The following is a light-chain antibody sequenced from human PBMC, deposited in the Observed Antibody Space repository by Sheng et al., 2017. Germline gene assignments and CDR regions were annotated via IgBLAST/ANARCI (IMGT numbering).Light chain of an antibody. Sequence: DIVMTQSPLSLPVTPGEPASISCRSSQSLLYSNGYDYLDWYLQKPGQSPQLLIYLGSNRASGVPDRFSGSGSGTDFTLKISRVEAEDVGVYYCMQALQTPRTFGQGTNGGNQT. CDR2: LGS. J-gene: IGKJ1*01. CDR3: MQALQTPRT. CDR1: QSLLYSNGYDY. V-gene: IGKV2-28*01.